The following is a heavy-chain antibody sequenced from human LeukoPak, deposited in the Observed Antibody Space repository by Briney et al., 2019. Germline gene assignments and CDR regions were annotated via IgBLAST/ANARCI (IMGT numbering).Heavy chain of an antibody. CDR3: ARDVTVTTNSRYAFDI. CDR2: ISYSSGHI. Sequence: PGGSLTLSCSASGFTSTFTFSDSAMCWVRQAPGKGLEWVSSISYSSGHIYYADSVKGRFTISRDNAKNSLYLQMNSLRADDTAVYYCARDVTVTTNSRYAFDIWGQGTMVTVSS. V-gene: IGHV3-21*01. D-gene: IGHD4-17*01. J-gene: IGHJ3*02. CDR1: GFTSTFTFSDSA.